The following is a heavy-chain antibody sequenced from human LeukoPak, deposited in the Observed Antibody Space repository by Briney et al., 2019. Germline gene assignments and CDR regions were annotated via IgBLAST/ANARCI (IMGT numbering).Heavy chain of an antibody. V-gene: IGHV3-13*01. J-gene: IGHJ4*02. D-gene: IGHD4-17*01. CDR3: ARERQYGDGFDY. CDR1: GFTFSSYA. CDR2: IGTAGDT. Sequence: GGSLRLSCAASGFTFSSYAMSWVRQATGKGLEWVSAIGTAGDTYYPGSVKGRFTISRENAKNSLYLQMNSLRAGGTAVYYCARERQYGDGFDYWGQGTLVTVSS.